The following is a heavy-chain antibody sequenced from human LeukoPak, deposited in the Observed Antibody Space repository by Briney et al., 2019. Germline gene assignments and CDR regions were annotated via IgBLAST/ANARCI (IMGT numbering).Heavy chain of an antibody. CDR2: ISGGST. J-gene: IGHJ6*03. CDR3: ARVIRYDSPYYYYYMDV. V-gene: IGHV3-38-3*01. Sequence: GGSLRLSCAASGFTVSSNEMSWVRQAPGKGLEWVSSISGGSTYYADSRKGRFTISRDNSKNTLHLQMNSLRAEDTAVYYCARVIRYDSPYYYYYMDVWGKGTTVTVSS. CDR1: GFTVSSNE. D-gene: IGHD3-3*01.